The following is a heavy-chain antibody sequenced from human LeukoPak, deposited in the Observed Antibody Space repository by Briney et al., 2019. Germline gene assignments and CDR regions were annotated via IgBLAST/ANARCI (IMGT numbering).Heavy chain of an antibody. CDR2: IIPIFGTA. CDR1: GGTFSSYA. CDR3: ATAPDCSGGSCYPEDYYYYYMDV. D-gene: IGHD2-15*01. V-gene: IGHV1-69*05. J-gene: IGHJ6*03. Sequence: AXVKVSCKASGGTFSSYAISWVRQAPGQGLEWMGRIIPIFGTANYAQKFQGRVTITTDESTSTAYMELSSLRSEDTAVYYCATAPDCSGGSCYPEDYYYYYMDVWGKGTTVTVSS.